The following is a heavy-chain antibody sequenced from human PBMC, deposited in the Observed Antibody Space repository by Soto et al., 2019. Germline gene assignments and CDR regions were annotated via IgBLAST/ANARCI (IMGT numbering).Heavy chain of an antibody. CDR2: INPSGGST. V-gene: IGHV1-46*01. Sequence: GASVKVSCKASGYTFTSYYIHWVRQAPGQGLEWMGIINPSGGSTSYAQKFQGRVTMTRDTSTSTVYMELSSLRSEDTAVYYCARELAGYYYGSGSYYSDYYYYGMDVWGQGTTVTVSS. J-gene: IGHJ6*02. CDR1: GYTFTSYY. CDR3: ARELAGYYYGSGSYYSDYYYYGMDV. D-gene: IGHD3-10*01.